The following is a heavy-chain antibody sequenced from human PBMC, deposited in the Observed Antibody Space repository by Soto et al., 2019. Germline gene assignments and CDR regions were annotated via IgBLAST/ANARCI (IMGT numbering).Heavy chain of an antibody. CDR3: ARDWHCSGGSCYLFQH. D-gene: IGHD2-15*01. J-gene: IGHJ1*01. CDR2: IYSGGST. V-gene: IGHV3-53*04. CDR1: GFTVSSNY. Sequence: EVQLVESGGGLVQPGGSLRLSCAASGFTVSSNYMSWVRQAPGKGLEWVSVIYSGGSTYYADSVKGRFTISRHNSKNTLYLQMNSLRAEDTAVYYCARDWHCSGGSCYLFQHWGQGTLVTVSS.